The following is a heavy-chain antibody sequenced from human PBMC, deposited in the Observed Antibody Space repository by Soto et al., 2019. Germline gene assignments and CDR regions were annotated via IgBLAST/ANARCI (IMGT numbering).Heavy chain of an antibody. J-gene: IGHJ4*02. CDR2: IYTSWST. D-gene: IGHD6-25*01. CDR1: GDSMTKYY. Sequence: QVQLQESGPGLVKPSETLSLTCTVSGDSMTKYYWCWIRQPAGQGLEWIGRIYTSWSTNYNPSLKSRVTMSIDTSNNHFSLKLKSVTAADTAVYYCARTVRAAYYFDFWGQGALVTVSS. V-gene: IGHV4-4*07. CDR3: ARTVRAAYYFDF.